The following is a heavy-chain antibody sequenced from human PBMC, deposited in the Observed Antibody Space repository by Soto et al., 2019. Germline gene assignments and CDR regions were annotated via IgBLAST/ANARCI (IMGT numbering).Heavy chain of an antibody. CDR1: GFTFSSYG. Sequence: GSLRLSCAASGFTFSSYGMHWVRQAPGKGLEWVAVISYDGSNKYYADSVKGRFTISRDNSKNTLYLQMNSLRAEDTAVYYCVKTLQYSYGLPHWGQGTLVTVSS. J-gene: IGHJ4*02. D-gene: IGHD5-18*01. V-gene: IGHV3-30*18. CDR2: ISYDGSNK. CDR3: VKTLQYSYGLPH.